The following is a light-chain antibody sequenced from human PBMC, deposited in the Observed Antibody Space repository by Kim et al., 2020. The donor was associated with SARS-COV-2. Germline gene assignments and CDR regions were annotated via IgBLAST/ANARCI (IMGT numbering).Light chain of an antibody. CDR2: EGS. V-gene: IGLV2-23*03. J-gene: IGLJ3*02. CDR1: SSDVGSYNL. Sequence: GQSITISCTGTSSDVGSYNLVSWYQQHPGKAPKLMIYEGSKRPSGVSNRFSGSKSGNTASLTISGLQAEDEADYYCCSYARSSTFVFGGGTQLTVL. CDR3: CSYARSSTFV.